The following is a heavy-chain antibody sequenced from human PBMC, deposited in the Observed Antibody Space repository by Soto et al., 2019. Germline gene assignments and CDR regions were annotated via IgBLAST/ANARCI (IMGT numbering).Heavy chain of an antibody. V-gene: IGHV3-21*01. D-gene: IGHD3-9*01. CDR3: ASGGLHYDILTGGP. J-gene: IGHJ5*02. Sequence: PGGSLRLSCAASGFTFSSYSMNWVRQAPGKGLEWVSSISSSSSYIYYADSVKGRFTISRDNAKNSLYLQMNSLRAEDTAVYYCASGGLHYDILTGGPWGQGTLVTVSS. CDR2: ISSSSSYI. CDR1: GFTFSSYS.